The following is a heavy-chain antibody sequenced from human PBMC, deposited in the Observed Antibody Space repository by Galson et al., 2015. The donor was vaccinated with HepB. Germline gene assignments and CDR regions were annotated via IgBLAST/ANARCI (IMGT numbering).Heavy chain of an antibody. J-gene: IGHJ6*03. CDR3: ARTGASIAARRQGYYYYYMDV. V-gene: IGHV1-69*13. Sequence: SVKVSCKASGGTFSSYAISWVRQAPGQGLEWMGGIIPIFGTANYAQKFQGRVTITADESTSTAYMELSSLRSEDTAVYYCARTGASIAARRQGYYYYYMDVWGKGTTVTVSS. D-gene: IGHD6-6*01. CDR1: GGTFSSYA. CDR2: IIPIFGTA.